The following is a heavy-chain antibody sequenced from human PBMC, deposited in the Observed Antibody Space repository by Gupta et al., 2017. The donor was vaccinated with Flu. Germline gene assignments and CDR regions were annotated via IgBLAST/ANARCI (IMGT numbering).Heavy chain of an antibody. CDR1: GGSISSYY. CDR2: IYNSDNSGST. D-gene: IGHD6-19*01. J-gene: IGHJ4*02. V-gene: IGHV4-59*01. CDR3: ARDSSQSQWSL. Sequence: QVQLQESGPGLVKPSETLSLTCTVSGGSISSYYWSWFRQPPGKGLEWIGYIYNSDNSGSTNYNPSLKSRVTISVDTSKNQFSLKLTSVSAADTAVYYCARDSSQSQWSLWGQGTLVTVSS.